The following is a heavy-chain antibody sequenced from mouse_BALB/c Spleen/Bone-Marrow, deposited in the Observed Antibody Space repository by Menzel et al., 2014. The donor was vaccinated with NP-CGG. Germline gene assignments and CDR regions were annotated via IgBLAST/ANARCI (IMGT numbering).Heavy chain of an antibody. CDR2: IDPANGNT. CDR3: VYGRDWYFDV. V-gene: IGHV14-3*02. CDR1: GFNIKDTY. D-gene: IGHD1-1*01. J-gene: IGHJ1*01. Sequence: VHVEQSGAELVKPGASVKLSCTASGFNIKDTYMHWVKERPEQGLEWIGRIDPANGNTKYDPKFQGKATITADTSSNTAYLQLSSLTSEDTAVYYCVYGRDWYFDVWGAGTTVTVSS.